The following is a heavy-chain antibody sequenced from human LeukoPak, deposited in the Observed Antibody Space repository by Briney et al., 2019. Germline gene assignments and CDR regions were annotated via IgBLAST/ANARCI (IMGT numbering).Heavy chain of an antibody. CDR3: ARASRRKDYDFWSGYWLGMDV. CDR1: GGSVSSYY. V-gene: IGHV4-59*02. D-gene: IGHD3-3*01. CDR2: IYYSGSI. J-gene: IGHJ6*02. Sequence: PSETLSLTCTVSGGSVSSYYWSWIRQPPGKGLEWIGYIYYSGSINYNPSLKSRVTISVDTSKNQFSLKLSSVTAADTAVYYCARASRRKDYDFWSGYWLGMDVWGQGTTVTVSS.